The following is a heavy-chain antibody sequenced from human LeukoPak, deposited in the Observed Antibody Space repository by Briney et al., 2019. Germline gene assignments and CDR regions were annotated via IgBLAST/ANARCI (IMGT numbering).Heavy chain of an antibody. J-gene: IGHJ4*02. V-gene: IGHV3-7*01. Sequence: QPGRSLRLSCAASGFTFSSYAMHWVRQAPGKGLEWVANIRQDGSEKYYVDSVKGRFTISRDNAKNSLYLQMNSLRAEDTAVYYCARDQWLVLGFDYWGQGTLVTVSS. CDR1: GFTFSSYA. CDR2: IRQDGSEK. CDR3: ARDQWLVLGFDY. D-gene: IGHD6-19*01.